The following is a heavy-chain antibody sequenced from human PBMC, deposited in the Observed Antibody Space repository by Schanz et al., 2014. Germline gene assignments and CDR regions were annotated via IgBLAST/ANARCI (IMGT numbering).Heavy chain of an antibody. CDR3: AKIERNAD. D-gene: IGHD1-1*01. V-gene: IGHV3-23*01. CDR1: GFNFSDYV. J-gene: IGHJ4*02. CDR2: IGTSGGT. Sequence: EVHLLESGGGLVPPGGSLRLSCAASGFNFSDYVMSWVRQAPGKGLEWVSTIGTSGGTNYAESVKGRFTISRDNSKNTLYLQMNSLRAEDTAVYCCAKIERNADWAQGPLVTVST.